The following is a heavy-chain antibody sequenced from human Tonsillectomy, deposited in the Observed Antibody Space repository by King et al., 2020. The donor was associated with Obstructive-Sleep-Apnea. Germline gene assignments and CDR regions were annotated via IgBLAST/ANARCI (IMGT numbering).Heavy chain of an antibody. J-gene: IGHJ4*02. CDR2: ISWNSGSI. D-gene: IGHD1-7*01. V-gene: IGHV3-9*01. CDR3: AKANWDSSPFDY. Sequence: VQLVESGGGLVQPGRSLRLSCAASGFTFDDYAMHWVRQAPGKGLEWVSGISWNSGSIGYADSVKGRFTNSRDNAKNSLYLQMNSLRAEDTALYYCAKANWDSSPFDYWGQGTLVTVSS. CDR1: GFTFDDYA.